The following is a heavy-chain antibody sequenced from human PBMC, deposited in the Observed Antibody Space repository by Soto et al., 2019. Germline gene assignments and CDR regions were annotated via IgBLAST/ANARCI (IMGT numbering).Heavy chain of an antibody. J-gene: IGHJ4*02. D-gene: IGHD1-1*01. V-gene: IGHV3-74*01. Sequence: PGGSLRLSCVASGFTFSSYWMHWVRQAPGKGLVWVPRINNDESSTNYADSVMGRFTISRDNPKNTLYLQMNSLRAEDTAVYYCVRDRANWNDAPLDYWGQGTLVTVSS. CDR3: VRDRANWNDAPLDY. CDR2: INNDESST. CDR1: GFTFSSYW.